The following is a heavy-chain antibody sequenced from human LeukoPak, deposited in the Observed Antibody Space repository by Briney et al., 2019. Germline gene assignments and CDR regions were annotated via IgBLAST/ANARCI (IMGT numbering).Heavy chain of an antibody. V-gene: IGHV1-46*01. CDR2: INPSGGST. Sequence: ASVKVSCKASGYTFTGYYMHWVRQAPGQGLEWMGIINPSGGSTSYAQKFQGRVTMTRDTSTSTVYMELSSLRSEDTAVYYCARCKPYYDFWSGYYYYYYYGMDVWGQGTTVTVSS. CDR1: GYTFTGYY. CDR3: ARCKPYYDFWSGYYYYYYYGMDV. J-gene: IGHJ6*02. D-gene: IGHD3-3*01.